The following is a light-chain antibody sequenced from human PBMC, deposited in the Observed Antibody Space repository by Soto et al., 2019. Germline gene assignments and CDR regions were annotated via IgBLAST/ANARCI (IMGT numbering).Light chain of an antibody. V-gene: IGKV3-20*01. CDR1: QSVSSYY. Sequence: IVLRGPPGILSLTPGERATLSCRASQSVSSYYLAWYQQKPGQAPRLLIYGASTRATGIPDRFSGSGSGTDFTLTISRLEPEDFAVYYCQQYANSPPTCGQGTKVDIK. CDR2: GAS. J-gene: IGKJ1*01. CDR3: QQYANSPPT.